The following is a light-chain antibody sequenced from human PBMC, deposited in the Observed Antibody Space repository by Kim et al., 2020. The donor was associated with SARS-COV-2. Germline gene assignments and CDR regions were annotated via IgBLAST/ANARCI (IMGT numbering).Light chain of an antibody. CDR3: QQANIWPLT. CDR2: DAA. V-gene: IGKV3D-15*01. CDR1: HSVGRT. Sequence: EVVMTQSPATLSVSPGERVTLSCRASHSVGRTLAWYHQKPGQPPRLLIYDAATRATGISARFSGSGSVTEFTLTISSLQSEDFGVYYCQQANIWPLTFGGGTKVDIK. J-gene: IGKJ4*01.